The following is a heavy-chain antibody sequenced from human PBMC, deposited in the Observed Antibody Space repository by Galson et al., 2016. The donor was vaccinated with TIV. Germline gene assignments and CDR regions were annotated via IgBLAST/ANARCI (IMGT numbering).Heavy chain of an antibody. CDR1: GGIFSTYA. D-gene: IGHD3-9*01. CDR3: AGLIGWLRSLDYYYYGMDV. CDR2: LISMFGTP. V-gene: IGHV1-69*13. J-gene: IGHJ6*02. Sequence: SVKVSCKASGGIFSTYAITWVRQAPGQGLEWMGRLISMFGTPNYAQKFQGRVTITADESRSTAYMELSSLRSEDTAVDYGAGLIGWLRSLDYYYYGMDVWGQGTTVTVSS.